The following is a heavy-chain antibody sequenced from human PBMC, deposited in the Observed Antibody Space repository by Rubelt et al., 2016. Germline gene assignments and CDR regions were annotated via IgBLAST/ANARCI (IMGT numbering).Heavy chain of an antibody. Sequence: EVQLVESGGGLVQPGGSLRLSCAASGFTFSDYWMAWVCQAPGKGLEWVANINQGGSSKNLLDSVKGRLTISRDNAKNVLFLQMNSLGVEDTAVYYCARDIGGVGMSYWGQGSLVTVSS. CDR1: GFTFSDYW. J-gene: IGHJ4*02. V-gene: IGHV3-7*03. D-gene: IGHD3-16*01. CDR3: ARDIGGVGMSY. CDR2: INQGGSSK.